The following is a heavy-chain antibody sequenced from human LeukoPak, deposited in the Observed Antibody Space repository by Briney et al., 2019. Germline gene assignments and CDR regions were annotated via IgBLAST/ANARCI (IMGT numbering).Heavy chain of an antibody. J-gene: IGHJ4*02. V-gene: IGHV4-38-2*02. D-gene: IGHD5-18*01. CDR3: ARGASGYSYGYHFDY. CDR1: GYSISSGYY. Sequence: SETLSLTCTVSGYSISSGYYWGWTRQPPGKGLEWIGSIYHSGSTYYNPSLKSRVTISVDTSKNQFSLKLSSVTAADTAVYYCARGASGYSYGYHFDYWGQGTLVTVSS. CDR2: IYHSGST.